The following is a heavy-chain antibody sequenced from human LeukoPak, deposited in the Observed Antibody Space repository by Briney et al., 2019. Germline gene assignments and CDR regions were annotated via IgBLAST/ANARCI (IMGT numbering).Heavy chain of an antibody. Sequence: GGSLRLSCAASRFTFSSYAMSWVRQAPGKGLEWVSAITGSGGSTYYADSVKGRFTISRDNSRNTLYLQMNSLRAEDTAVYYCAKDLSIYGPYWSFDLWGRGTLVTVSS. D-gene: IGHD3-10*01. CDR3: AKDLSIYGPYWSFDL. CDR1: RFTFSSYA. CDR2: ITGSGGST. J-gene: IGHJ2*01. V-gene: IGHV3-23*01.